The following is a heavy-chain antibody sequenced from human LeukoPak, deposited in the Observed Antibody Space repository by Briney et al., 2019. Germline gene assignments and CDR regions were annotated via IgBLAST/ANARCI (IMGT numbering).Heavy chain of an antibody. CDR1: GGSISSSSYY. CDR3: ARGPLDPSLAARKYFDY. CDR2: IYYSGST. J-gene: IGHJ4*02. D-gene: IGHD6-6*01. V-gene: IGHV4-39*01. Sequence: SETLSLTCTVSGGSISSSSYYWGWIRQPPGKGLEWIGSIYYSGSTYYNPSLKSRVTISVDTSKNQFSLKLSSVTAADTAVYYCARGPLDPSLAARKYFDYWGQGTLVTVSS.